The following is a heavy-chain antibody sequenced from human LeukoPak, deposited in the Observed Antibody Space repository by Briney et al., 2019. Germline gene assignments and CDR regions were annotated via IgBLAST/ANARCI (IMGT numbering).Heavy chain of an antibody. Sequence: ASVKVSCKASGYTFTGYYMHWVRQAPGQGLEWMGWINPNSGGTNYAQKFQGRVTMTRDTSISTAYMELSRLRSDDTAVYYCARDRGVVVPAEFYYYYYMDVWGQGTMVTVSS. CDR3: ARDRGVVVPAEFYYYYYMDV. CDR2: INPNSGGT. V-gene: IGHV1-2*02. CDR1: GYTFTGYY. D-gene: IGHD2-2*01. J-gene: IGHJ6*03.